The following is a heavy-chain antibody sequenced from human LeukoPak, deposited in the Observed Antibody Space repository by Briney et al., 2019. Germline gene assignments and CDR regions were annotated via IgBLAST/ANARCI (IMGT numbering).Heavy chain of an antibody. D-gene: IGHD1-26*01. CDR2: ISSSGSTI. V-gene: IGHV3-48*02. J-gene: IGHJ4*02. CDR1: GFTFSIYG. CDR3: ARRMSSGSNPFDY. Sequence: GGSLRLSCAASGFTFSIYGMTWVRQAPGKGLGWVSYISSSGSTIYYADSVKGRFTISRDNAKNSLDLEMNSLRDEDTAVYYCARRMSSGSNPFDYWGQGTLVTVSS.